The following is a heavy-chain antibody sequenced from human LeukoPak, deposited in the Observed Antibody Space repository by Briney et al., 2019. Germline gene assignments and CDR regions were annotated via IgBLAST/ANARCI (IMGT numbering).Heavy chain of an antibody. D-gene: IGHD3-10*01. CDR2: ISGSGGST. CDR1: GFTFSSYA. CDR3: AKASFLGFGGGSYYFDY. V-gene: IGHV3-23*01. Sequence: GGSLRLSCAASGFTFSSYAMSWVRQAPGKGLEWVSAISGSGGSTYYADSVKGRFTISRNNSKNTLYLQMNSLRAEDTAVYYCAKASFLGFGGGSYYFDYWGQGTLVTVSS. J-gene: IGHJ4*02.